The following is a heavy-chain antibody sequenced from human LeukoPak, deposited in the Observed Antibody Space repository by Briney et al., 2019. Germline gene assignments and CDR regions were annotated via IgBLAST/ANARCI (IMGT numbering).Heavy chain of an antibody. J-gene: IGHJ5*02. V-gene: IGHV5-51*01. CDR2: IYPGDSDA. CDR1: GYSFTNYW. CDR3: ARQGDYGVWWFDP. D-gene: IGHD4-17*01. Sequence: GESLKISCKGSGYSFTNYWIGWVRQMPGKGLEWMGIIYPGDSDARYSPSFQGQVTISADKSISTAYLQWSSLKASDIAMYYCARQGDYGVWWFDPWGQGTLVTVSS.